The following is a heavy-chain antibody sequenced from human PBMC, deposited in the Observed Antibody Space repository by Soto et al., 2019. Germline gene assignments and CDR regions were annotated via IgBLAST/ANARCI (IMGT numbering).Heavy chain of an antibody. CDR2: ISAYNGNT. D-gene: IGHD3-9*01. CDR3: ARAPLTTFDWLLSSNDAFDI. Sequence: GASVKVSCKASGYTFTSYGISWVRQAPGQGLEWMGWISAYNGNTNYAQKLQGRVTMTTDTSTSTAYMELRSLRSDDTAVYYCARAPLTTFDWLLSSNDAFDIWGQGTMVTVSS. CDR1: GYTFTSYG. J-gene: IGHJ3*02. V-gene: IGHV1-18*04.